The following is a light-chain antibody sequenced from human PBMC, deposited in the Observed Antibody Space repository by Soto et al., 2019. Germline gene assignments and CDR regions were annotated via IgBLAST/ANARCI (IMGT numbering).Light chain of an antibody. CDR3: CSYTSSNTLV. J-gene: IGLJ3*02. CDR2: DVT. Sequence: QSALTQPASVSGSPGQSITISCTGTSSDVGTYNLVSWYQQHPGKAPKLMIYDVTRRPSGISNRFFGSRSGNTASLTISGLQADDEATYYCCSYTSSNTLVFGGGTKLTVL. CDR1: SSDVGTYNL. V-gene: IGLV2-23*02.